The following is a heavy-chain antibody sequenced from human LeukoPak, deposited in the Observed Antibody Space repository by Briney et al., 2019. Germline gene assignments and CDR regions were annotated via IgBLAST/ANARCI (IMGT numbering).Heavy chain of an antibody. CDR2: FDPEDGET. CDR3: ATEVGLLSSLGAFDI. V-gene: IGHV1-24*01. CDR1: GYTLTELS. D-gene: IGHD3-3*01. J-gene: IGHJ3*02. Sequence: ASVKVSCKVSGYTLTELSMHWVRQAPGEGLEWMGGFDPEDGETIYAQKFQGRVTMTEDTSTDTAYMELSSLRSEDTAVYYCATEVGLLSSLGAFDIWGQGTMVTVSS.